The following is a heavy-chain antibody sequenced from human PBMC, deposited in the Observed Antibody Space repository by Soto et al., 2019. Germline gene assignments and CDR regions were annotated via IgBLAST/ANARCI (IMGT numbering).Heavy chain of an antibody. J-gene: IGHJ5*02. D-gene: IGHD2-15*01. CDR2: IYYSGST. V-gene: IGHV4-59*01. CDR3: ARDIGLFGPDRKRSGWFDP. CDR1: GGSISSYY. Sequence: SETLSLTCTVSGGSISSYYWSWIRQPPGKGLERIGYIYYSGSTNYNPSLKSRVTISVDTSKNQFSLKLSSVTAADTAVYYCARDIGLFGPDRKRSGWFDPWGQGTLVTVSS.